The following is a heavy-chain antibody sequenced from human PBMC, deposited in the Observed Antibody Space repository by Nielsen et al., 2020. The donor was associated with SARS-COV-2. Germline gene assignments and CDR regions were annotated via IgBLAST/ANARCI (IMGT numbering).Heavy chain of an antibody. J-gene: IGHJ4*02. V-gene: IGHV3-30-3*01. CDR2: ISYDGSNK. CDR1: GFTFDDDA. CDR3: ARSSGLINYFDY. Sequence: GESLKISCAASGFTFDDDAMHWVRQAPGKGLEWVAVISYDGSNKYYADSVKGRFTISRDNSKNTLYLQMNSLRAEDTAVYYCARSSGLINYFDYWGQGTLVTVSS. D-gene: IGHD3-10*01.